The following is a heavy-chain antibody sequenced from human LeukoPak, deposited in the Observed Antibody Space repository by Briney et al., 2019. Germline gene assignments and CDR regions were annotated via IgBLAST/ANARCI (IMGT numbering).Heavy chain of an antibody. J-gene: IGHJ4*02. CDR3: ARDLPYSSGWYNY. CDR2: ISSSGSTI. V-gene: IGHV3-11*01. CDR1: GFTFSDYY. D-gene: IGHD6-19*01. Sequence: GGSLRLSCAASGFTFSDYYMSWIRQAPGKGLEWVSYISSSGSTIYYADSVKGRFTISRDNAKNSLYLQMNSLRAEDTAVYYYARDLPYSSGWYNYWGQGTLVTVSS.